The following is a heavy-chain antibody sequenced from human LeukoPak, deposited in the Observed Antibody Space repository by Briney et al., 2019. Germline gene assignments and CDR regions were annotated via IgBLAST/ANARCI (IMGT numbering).Heavy chain of an antibody. D-gene: IGHD2/OR15-2a*01. CDR2: IYHSGNT. CDR1: GGSISSGYY. J-gene: IGHJ4*02. Sequence: SETLSLTCTVSGGSISSGYYWGWIRQPPGKGLEWLGSIYHSGNTYYNPYLKSRVTISVDTSKNQFSLKLNSVTAADTAAYYCARDLSYFDYWGQGTLVTVSS. CDR3: ARDLSYFDY. V-gene: IGHV4-38-2*02.